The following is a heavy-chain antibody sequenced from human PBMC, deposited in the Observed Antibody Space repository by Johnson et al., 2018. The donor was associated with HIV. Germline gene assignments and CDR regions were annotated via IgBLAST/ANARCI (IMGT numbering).Heavy chain of an antibody. D-gene: IGHD6-19*01. Sequence: VQLVESGGALVQPGGSLRLSCAASGFSFNSYWMSWVRQAPGKGLEWVANINQDGSQNYYVDSVKGRFTISRDNAENSLYLQMNSLRAEDTALYYCAKEDSSGDAFDIWGQGTMVTVSS. V-gene: IGHV3-7*05. J-gene: IGHJ3*02. CDR2: INQDGSQN. CDR3: AKEDSSGDAFDI. CDR1: GFSFNSYW.